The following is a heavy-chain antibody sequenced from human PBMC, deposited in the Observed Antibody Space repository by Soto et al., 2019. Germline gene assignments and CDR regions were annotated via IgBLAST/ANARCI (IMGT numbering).Heavy chain of an antibody. CDR2: ISGSGGST. V-gene: IGHV3-23*01. CDR1: GFTFSSYA. Sequence: PGGSLRLSCAASGFTFSSYAMSWVRQAPGKGLEWVSGISGSGGSTYYADSVKGRFTISRDNSKNTLYLQMNSLRAEDTAVYYCAKTHGYCSGGSCDSVAFDIWGQGTMVTV. CDR3: AKTHGYCSGGSCDSVAFDI. D-gene: IGHD2-15*01. J-gene: IGHJ3*02.